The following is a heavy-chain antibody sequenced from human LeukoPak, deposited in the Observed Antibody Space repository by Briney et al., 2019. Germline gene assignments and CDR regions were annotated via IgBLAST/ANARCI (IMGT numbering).Heavy chain of an antibody. CDR2: INHSGST. Sequence: PSETLSLTCAVYGGSFGGYYWSWIRQPPGKGLEWIGEINHSGSTNYNPSLKSRVTISVDTSKNQFSLKLSSVTAADTAVYYCARAGITMIADYWGQGTLVTVSS. D-gene: IGHD3-22*01. CDR3: ARAGITMIADY. J-gene: IGHJ4*02. V-gene: IGHV4-34*01. CDR1: GGSFGGYY.